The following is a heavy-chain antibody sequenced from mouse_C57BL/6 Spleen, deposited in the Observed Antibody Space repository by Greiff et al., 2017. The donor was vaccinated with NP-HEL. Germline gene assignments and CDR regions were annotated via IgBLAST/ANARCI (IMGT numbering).Heavy chain of an antibody. CDR2: ISSGSSTI. J-gene: IGHJ2*01. CDR3: ARGERGAFDY. CDR1: GFTFSDYG. Sequence: DVKLVESGGGLVKPGGSLKLSCAASGFTFSDYGMHWVRQAPEKGLEWVAYISSGSSTIYYADTVKGRFTISRDNAKNTLFLQMTSLRSEDTAMYYCARGERGAFDYWGQGTTLTVSS. V-gene: IGHV5-17*01.